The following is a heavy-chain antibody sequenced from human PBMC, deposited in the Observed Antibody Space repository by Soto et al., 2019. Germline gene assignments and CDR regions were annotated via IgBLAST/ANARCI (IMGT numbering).Heavy chain of an antibody. CDR1: GYTFTSYG. J-gene: IGHJ5*02. CDR2: ISAYNGNT. D-gene: IGHD6-6*01. Sequence: GASVKVSCKASGYTFTSYGISWVRQAPGQGLEWMGWISAYNGNTNYAQKLQGRVTMTTDTSTSTAYMELRSLRSDDTAVYYCARGRYSSSSVGWFDPWGQGTLVTVSS. V-gene: IGHV1-18*01. CDR3: ARGRYSSSSVGWFDP.